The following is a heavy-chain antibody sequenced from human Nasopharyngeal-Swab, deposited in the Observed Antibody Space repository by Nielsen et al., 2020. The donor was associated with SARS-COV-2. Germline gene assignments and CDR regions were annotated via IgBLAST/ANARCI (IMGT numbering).Heavy chain of an antibody. CDR1: GFLFDDYT. V-gene: IGHV3-43*01. D-gene: IGHD6-19*01. CDR2: INWDGSTT. J-gene: IGHJ5*02. CDR3: AKDYSSGWSGWFDP. Sequence: GVLKISCAASGFLFDDYTMYWVRQAPGKGLEWVSLINWDGSTTYYADSVKGRFTISRDNSKNSLYLQMNRLRTEDTALYYCAKDYSSGWSGWFDPWGQGTLVTASS.